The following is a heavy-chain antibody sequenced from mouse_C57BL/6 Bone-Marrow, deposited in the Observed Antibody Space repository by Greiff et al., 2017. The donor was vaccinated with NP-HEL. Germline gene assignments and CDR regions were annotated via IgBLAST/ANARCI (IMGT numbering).Heavy chain of an antibody. CDR3: TTGGSSPYAMDY. Sequence: VQLQQSGAELVRPGASVKLSCTVSGFNIKDDYMHWVKQRPEQGLEWIGWIDPENGDTEYASKFQGTATITADTSSNPAYLQLSSLTSEDTAVYYCTTGGSSPYAMDYWGQGTSVPVSS. D-gene: IGHD1-1*01. V-gene: IGHV14-4*01. CDR2: IDPENGDT. CDR1: GFNIKDDY. J-gene: IGHJ4*01.